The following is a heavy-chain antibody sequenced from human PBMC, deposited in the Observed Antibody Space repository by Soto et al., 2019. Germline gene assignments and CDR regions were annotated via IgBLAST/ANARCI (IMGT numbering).Heavy chain of an antibody. CDR2: ISGYNGHT. J-gene: IGHJ6*02. CDR1: GYTFTTYG. CDR3: AREGELPYYYYGLDG. V-gene: IGHV1-18*01. Sequence: QVQLVQSGAEVRKPGASVKVSCKASGYTFTTYGISWVRQAPGQGLEWMGWISGYNGHTKYAQKFQGRVTMTTDTSXXTVYMDLRSLRSDDTAVYYCAREGELPYYYYGLDGWGQGTTVTVSS. D-gene: IGHD1-26*01.